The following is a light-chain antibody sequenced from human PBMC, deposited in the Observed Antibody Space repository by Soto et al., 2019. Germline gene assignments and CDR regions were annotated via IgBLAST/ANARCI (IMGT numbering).Light chain of an antibody. CDR3: QQYGSSRTWT. J-gene: IGKJ1*01. CDR2: GAS. CDR1: QSVSSSY. Sequence: EIVMTQSPATLSVSPGERATLSCRASQSVSSSYLAWYQQKPGQAPRLLIYGASSRATGIPDRFSGSGSGTDLTLTISRLEPEDFAVYYCQQYGSSRTWTFGQGTKVDIK. V-gene: IGKV3-20*01.